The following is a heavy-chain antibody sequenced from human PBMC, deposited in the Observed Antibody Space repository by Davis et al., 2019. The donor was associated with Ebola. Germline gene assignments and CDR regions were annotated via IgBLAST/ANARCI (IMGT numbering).Heavy chain of an antibody. D-gene: IGHD5-12*01. CDR1: GFSVSYSY. CDR3: ARAQGGYGRRYYFDH. Sequence: PGGSLRLSCAGSGFSVSYSYMNWVRQAPGKGLEWVSVLHGGGDTYYADSVRGRFTISRDDSKNTLFLQMHSLRPEDTAVYFCARAQGGYGRRYYFDHWGQGILVTVAS. CDR2: LHGGGDT. J-gene: IGHJ4*02. V-gene: IGHV3-53*01.